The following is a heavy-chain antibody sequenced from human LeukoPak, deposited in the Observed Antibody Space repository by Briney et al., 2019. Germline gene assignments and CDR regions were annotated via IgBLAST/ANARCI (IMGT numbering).Heavy chain of an antibody. Sequence: GASLKVSCKASGYTFSGYYIHWVRQAPGQGLEWMGWINPNSGDTNYAQKFQGRVTMTRETSISTAYMELSRLRSDDTAVYYCARDPNYNGMDVWGQGTTVTVSS. J-gene: IGHJ6*02. CDR1: GYTFSGYY. V-gene: IGHV1-2*02. CDR3: ARDPNYNGMDV. CDR2: INPNSGDT.